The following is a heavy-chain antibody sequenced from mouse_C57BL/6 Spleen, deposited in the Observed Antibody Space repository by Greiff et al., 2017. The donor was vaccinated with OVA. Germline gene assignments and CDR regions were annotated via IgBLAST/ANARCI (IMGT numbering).Heavy chain of an antibody. Sequence: EVHLVESGGDLVKPGGSLKLSCAASGFTFSSYGMSWVRQTPDKRLEWVATISSGGSYTYYPDSVKGRFTISRDNATNTLYLQMSSLKSEDTAMYYCARGYGSSWWYFDVWGTGTTVTVSS. D-gene: IGHD1-1*01. CDR3: ARGYGSSWWYFDV. J-gene: IGHJ1*03. CDR2: ISSGGSYT. V-gene: IGHV5-6*01. CDR1: GFTFSSYG.